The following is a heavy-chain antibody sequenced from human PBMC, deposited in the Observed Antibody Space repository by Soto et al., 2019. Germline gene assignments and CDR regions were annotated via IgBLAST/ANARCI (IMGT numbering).Heavy chain of an antibody. V-gene: IGHV3-48*01. J-gene: IGHJ4*02. Sequence: PGGSLRLSCAASGFTFSSYSMNWVRQAPGKGLEWVSYISSSSSTIYYADSVKGRFTISRDNAKNSLYLQMNSLRAEDTAVYYCARDQSVFFGIRAYFDYWGQGTLVTVSS. CDR2: ISSSSSTI. D-gene: IGHD3-10*01. CDR3: ARDQSVFFGIRAYFDY. CDR1: GFTFSSYS.